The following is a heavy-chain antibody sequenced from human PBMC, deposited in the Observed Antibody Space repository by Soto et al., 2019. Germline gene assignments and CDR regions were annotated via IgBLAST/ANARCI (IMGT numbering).Heavy chain of an antibody. J-gene: IGHJ6*02. D-gene: IGHD1-1*01. CDR1: GESISSYY. Sequence: PSETLSLTCTVSGESISSYYWSWIRQPAGKGLEWIGHIFYSGTTYYNPSLKSRLTISVDTSKNHFSLRLTSVTAADTAVYYCARDLWVEPELYYYGMDVWGQGTTVTVSS. CDR2: IFYSGTT. V-gene: IGHV4-59*06. CDR3: ARDLWVEPELYYYGMDV.